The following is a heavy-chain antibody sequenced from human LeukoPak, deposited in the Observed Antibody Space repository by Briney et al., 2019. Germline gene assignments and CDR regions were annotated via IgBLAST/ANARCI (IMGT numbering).Heavy chain of an antibody. V-gene: IGHV1-69*05. CDR2: IIPIFGTA. D-gene: IGHD5-18*01. CDR3: ARVLGYSYGYEADY. CDR1: GGTFSSYA. Sequence: ASVKVSCKASGGTFSSYAISWVRQAPGQGLEWMGGIIPIFGTANYAQKFQGRVTVTTDESTSTAYMELSSLRSEDTAVYYCARVLGYSYGYEADYWGQGTLVTVSS. J-gene: IGHJ4*02.